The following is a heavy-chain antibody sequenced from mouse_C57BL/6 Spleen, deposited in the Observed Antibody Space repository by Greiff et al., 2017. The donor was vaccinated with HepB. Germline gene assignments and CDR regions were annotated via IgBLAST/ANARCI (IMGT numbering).Heavy chain of an antibody. CDR3: ARHPTRAMDY. V-gene: IGHV5-6*01. CDR2: ISSGGSYT. Sequence: EVKLMESGGDLVKPGGSLKLSCAASGFTFSSYGMSWVRQTPDKRLEWVATISSGGSYTYYPDSVKGRFTISRDNAKNTLYLQMSSLKSEDTAMYYCARHPTRAMDYWGQGTSVTVSS. J-gene: IGHJ4*01. CDR1: GFTFSSYG. D-gene: IGHD1-1*01.